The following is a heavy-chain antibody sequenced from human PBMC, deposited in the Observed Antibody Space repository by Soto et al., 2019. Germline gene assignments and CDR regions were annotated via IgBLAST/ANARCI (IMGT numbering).Heavy chain of an antibody. CDR2: IYYSGST. Sequence: QVQLQESGPGLVKPSETLSLTCTVSGGSISSYYWSWIRQPPGKGLEWIGYIYYSGSTNYNPSLKSRVTISVDTSKNQFSLKLSSVTAADTAVYYCARGGGATVTTPRDIWGQGTMVTVSS. D-gene: IGHD4-17*01. V-gene: IGHV4-59*01. CDR1: GGSISSYY. CDR3: ARGGGATVTTPRDI. J-gene: IGHJ3*02.